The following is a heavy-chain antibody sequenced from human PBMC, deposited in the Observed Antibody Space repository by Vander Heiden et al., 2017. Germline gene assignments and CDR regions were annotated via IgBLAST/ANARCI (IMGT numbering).Heavy chain of an antibody. J-gene: IGHJ4*02. CDR3: AKAIWFGEPYYFDY. CDR2: IGWNSGSI. V-gene: IGHV3-9*01. D-gene: IGHD3-10*01. Sequence: EVQLVECGGGVVQPGRSLRHTCAASGFTFDDYAMHWVRQAPGKGLEWVSGIGWNSGSIGYADSVKGRFTISRDNAKNSLYLQMSSLRAEDTALYYCAKAIWFGEPYYFDYWGQGTLVTVSS. CDR1: GFTFDDYA.